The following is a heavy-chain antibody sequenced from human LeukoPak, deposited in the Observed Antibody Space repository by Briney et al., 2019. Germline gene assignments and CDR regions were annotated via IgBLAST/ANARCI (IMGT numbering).Heavy chain of an antibody. D-gene: IGHD2-8*01. J-gene: IGHJ4*02. CDR2: IKYDGTNK. CDR1: GFSFSNYG. V-gene: IGHV3-30*02. CDR3: VKDRVIEARWSVDFED. Sequence: GGSLRLSCVASGFSFSNYGMHWGRQAPGKGLEWLTNIKYDGTNKYYADNVQGRFTVSRDNSKNTLFLHMNNLRPEDTAIYVCVKDRVIEARWSVDFEDWGQGTLVTVSS.